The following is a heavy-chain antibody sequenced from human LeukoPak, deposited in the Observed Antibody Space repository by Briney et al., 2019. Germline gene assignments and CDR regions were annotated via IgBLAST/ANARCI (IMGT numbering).Heavy chain of an antibody. CDR3: AKILNAMYFDL. V-gene: IGHV3-23*01. D-gene: IGHD2-2*01. CDR1: GFTFSGYA. J-gene: IGHJ2*01. CDR2: ISGTT. Sequence: PGGSLRLSCAASGFTFSGYAMNWVRQAPGKGLEWVSTISGTTYYADSVKGRFSISRDDSQNMLFLQMDNLRADDTAVYYCAKILNAMYFDLWGRGTLVTVSS.